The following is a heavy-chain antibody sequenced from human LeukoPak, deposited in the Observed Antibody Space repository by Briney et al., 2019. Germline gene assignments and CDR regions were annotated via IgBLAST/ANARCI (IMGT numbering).Heavy chain of an antibody. CDR1: GFTFSSYA. V-gene: IGHV3-23*01. Sequence: GGSLRLSCAASGFTFSSYAMSWVRQAPGKGLEWVSAISGSGGSTYYADSVRGRFTISRDNSKNTLYLQMNSLRAEDTAVYYCAKDTIDSSGYSRLFDYWGQGTLVTVSS. CDR2: ISGSGGST. D-gene: IGHD3-22*01. J-gene: IGHJ4*02. CDR3: AKDTIDSSGYSRLFDY.